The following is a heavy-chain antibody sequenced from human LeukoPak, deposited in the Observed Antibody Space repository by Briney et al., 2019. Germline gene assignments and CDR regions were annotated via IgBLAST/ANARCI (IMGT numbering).Heavy chain of an antibody. CDR1: GASISSSSYY. CDR2: IYYSGST. J-gene: IGHJ4*02. Sequence: SETLSLTCTVSGASISSSSYYWGWIRQPPGKGLEWIGSIYYSGSTYYNPSLKSRVTISVDTSKNQFSLKLSSVTAADTAVYYCARVEVGWLQPDYWGQGTLVTVSS. D-gene: IGHD5-24*01. CDR3: ARVEVGWLQPDY. V-gene: IGHV4-39*07.